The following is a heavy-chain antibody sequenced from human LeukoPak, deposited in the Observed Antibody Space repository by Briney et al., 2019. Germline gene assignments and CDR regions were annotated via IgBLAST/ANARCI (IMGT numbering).Heavy chain of an antibody. Sequence: GGSLRLSCAASGFTFSNYWMHWVRQGPGKGLVWVSRINSDGSSISYADSVKGAFTISRDNAKNTLYLQMHSLRAEDTAVCYCARRRPGFFAFDIWGQGTMVTVSS. CDR2: INSDGSSI. J-gene: IGHJ3*02. CDR1: GFTFSNYW. CDR3: ARRRPGFFAFDI. V-gene: IGHV3-74*01.